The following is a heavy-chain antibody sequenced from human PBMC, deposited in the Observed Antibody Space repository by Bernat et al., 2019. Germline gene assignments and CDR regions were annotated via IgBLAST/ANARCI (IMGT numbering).Heavy chain of an antibody. CDR2: FDPEDGET. CDR3: ATDRGGYDYRAPFDY. Sequence: QIQRVRSGAEVKKPGASVKVSCRVSGYTLTELSMHWVRQPPGKGLEWMGGFDPEDGETIYAQKFQGRVTMTEDTSTDTAYMELSSLRSEDTAVYYCATDRGGYDYRAPFDYWGQGTLVTVSS. D-gene: IGHD5-12*01. CDR1: GYTLTELS. J-gene: IGHJ4*02. V-gene: IGHV1-24*01.